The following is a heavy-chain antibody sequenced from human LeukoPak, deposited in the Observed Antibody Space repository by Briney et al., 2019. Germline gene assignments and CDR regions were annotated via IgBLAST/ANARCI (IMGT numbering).Heavy chain of an antibody. CDR3: ARRLKAAAGTDY. V-gene: IGHV3-7*03. Sequence: GGSLRLSCADSGFSFSSYWMSWFRKAPGKGLEWVANIKQDGSEKYHVDSVKGRFTISRDNAKNSLYLQMNSLRAEDTAVYYCARRLKAAAGTDYWGQGTLVTVSS. CDR2: IKQDGSEK. D-gene: IGHD6-13*01. J-gene: IGHJ4*02. CDR1: GFSFSSYW.